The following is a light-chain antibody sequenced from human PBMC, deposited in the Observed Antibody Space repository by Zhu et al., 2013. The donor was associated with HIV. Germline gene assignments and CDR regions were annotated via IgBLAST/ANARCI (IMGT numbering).Light chain of an antibody. CDR1: QSISSW. CDR3: QQYGSSPLT. Sequence: IQLTQSPSTLSASVGDRVTITCRASQSISSWLAWYQQKPGKAPKLLIYKASSLESGVPSRFSASGSGTDFTLTISKLEPEDFAVYFCQQYGSSPLTFGGGTTVEIK. J-gene: IGKJ4*01. CDR2: KAS. V-gene: IGKV1-5*03.